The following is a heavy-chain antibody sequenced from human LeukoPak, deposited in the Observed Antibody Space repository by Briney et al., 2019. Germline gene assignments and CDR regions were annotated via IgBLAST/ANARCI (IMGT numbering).Heavy chain of an antibody. D-gene: IGHD3-10*01. J-gene: IGHJ4*02. Sequence: PGGSLRLSCAASGFSFSTYSMNWVRQAPGKGLEWVSSISSGSSYIYHADSVKGRFTISRDNAKNSLYLQMSSLSAEDTAVYYCLAAGGYWGQGTLVTVSS. CDR3: LAAGGY. V-gene: IGHV3-21*01. CDR1: GFSFSTYS. CDR2: ISSGSSYI.